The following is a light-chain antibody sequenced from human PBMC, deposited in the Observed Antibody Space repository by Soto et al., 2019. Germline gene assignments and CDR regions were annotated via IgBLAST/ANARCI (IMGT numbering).Light chain of an antibody. CDR1: QSIGSW. Sequence: DVQVTQTHSTLSASVGDRVTITCRASQSIGSWLAWFQQKPGKAPKVLIYKASSLESGVPSRFSGSGSGTEFTLTISSLQPDDFATYYCHQYNSYSSFGQGTKADIK. V-gene: IGKV1-5*03. CDR2: KAS. J-gene: IGKJ1*01. CDR3: HQYNSYSS.